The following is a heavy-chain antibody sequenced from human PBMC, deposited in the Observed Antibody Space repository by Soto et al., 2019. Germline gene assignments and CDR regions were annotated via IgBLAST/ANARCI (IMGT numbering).Heavy chain of an antibody. CDR3: AKGGGGNIWGSYRYFDY. V-gene: IGHV3-23*01. Sequence: EVQLLESGGGLVQPGGSLRLSCAASGFTFSSYAMSWVRQAPGKGLEWVSSISGSGGSTYYADSVKGRFTISRDNSKNSLYLQMNSLGAEDKAIYYCAKGGGGNIWGSYRYFDYWGQGTLVTVSS. CDR1: GFTFSSYA. D-gene: IGHD3-16*02. J-gene: IGHJ4*02. CDR2: ISGSGGST.